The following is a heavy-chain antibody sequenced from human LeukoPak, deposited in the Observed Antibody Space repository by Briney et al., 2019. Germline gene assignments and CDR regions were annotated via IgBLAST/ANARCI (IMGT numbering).Heavy chain of an antibody. V-gene: IGHV1-24*01. Sequence: SVKASCKVSGYNLTELCMHWVRQAPGNGLEGRGGFDTEDGETYYAQKLKGRVTITEDTSTDTAYMKLSSLTAEDTAVYYCATTSRAYGDYNCFAHWGQGTLVTVSS. J-gene: IGHJ5*02. D-gene: IGHD4-17*01. CDR1: GYNLTELC. CDR2: FDTEDGET. CDR3: ATTSRAYGDYNCFAH.